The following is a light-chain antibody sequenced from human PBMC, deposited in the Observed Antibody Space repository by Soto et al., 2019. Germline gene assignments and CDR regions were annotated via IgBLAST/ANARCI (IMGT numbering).Light chain of an antibody. V-gene: IGLV2-14*01. Sequence: QSALTQPASVSGSPGQSITISCAGTSSDVGRYNYVSWYQQHPGKAPKLMIYNVNNRPSGASNRFSGSKSGNTASLTISGLQAEDEADYYCSSYTSSGTRVFGGGTKVTVL. CDR3: SSYTSSGTRV. J-gene: IGLJ3*02. CDR1: SSDVGRYNY. CDR2: NVN.